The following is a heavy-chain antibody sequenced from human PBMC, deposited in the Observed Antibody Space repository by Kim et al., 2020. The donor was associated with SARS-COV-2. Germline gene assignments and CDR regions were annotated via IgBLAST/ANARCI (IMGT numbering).Heavy chain of an antibody. CDR3: ARRGFLLRRYYGMDV. D-gene: IGHD1-26*01. CDR1: GGSFSGYY. Sequence: SETLSLTCAVYGGSFSGYYWSWIRQPPGKGLEWIGEINHSGSTNYNPSLKSRVTISVDTSKNQFSLKLSSVTAADTAVYYCARRGFLLRRYYGMDVWGQGTTVTVSS. J-gene: IGHJ6*02. CDR2: INHSGST. V-gene: IGHV4-34*01.